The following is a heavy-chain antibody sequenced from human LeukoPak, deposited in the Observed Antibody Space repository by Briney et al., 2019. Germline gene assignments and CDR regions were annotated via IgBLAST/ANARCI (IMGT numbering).Heavy chain of an antibody. CDR2: INHSGST. V-gene: IGHV4-34*01. Sequence: PSETLSLTCTVSGGSISSYYWSWIRQPPGKGLEWIGEINHSGSTNYNPSLKSRVTISVDTSKNQFSLKLSSVTAADTAVYYCARTPMVRGVPKFDYWGQGTLVTVSS. D-gene: IGHD3-10*01. CDR3: ARTPMVRGVPKFDY. CDR1: GGSISSYY. J-gene: IGHJ4*02.